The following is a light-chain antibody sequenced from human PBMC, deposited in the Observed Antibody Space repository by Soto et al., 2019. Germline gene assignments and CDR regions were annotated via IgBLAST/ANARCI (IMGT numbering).Light chain of an antibody. CDR2: DAS. Sequence: DIQMTQSPSTLSASVGDRVTITCRASQSISSWLAWYQQKPGKAPKLLIYDASSLESGVPSRFSGSGSGTESTLTISSLQPDDFATYYCQQYKSYSGTFGQGTKVEIK. CDR1: QSISSW. CDR3: QQYKSYSGT. J-gene: IGKJ1*01. V-gene: IGKV1-5*01.